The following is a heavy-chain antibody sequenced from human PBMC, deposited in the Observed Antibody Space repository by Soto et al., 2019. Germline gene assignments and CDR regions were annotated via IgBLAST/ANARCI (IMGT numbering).Heavy chain of an antibody. D-gene: IGHD3-3*01. Sequence: KPGGSLRLSCAASGFTFSSYSMNWVRQAPGKGLEWVSSISSSSYIYYADSVKGRFTISRDNAKNSLYLQMNGLRAEDTAVYYCARDDDDFWSGYYNSHFDYWGQGTLVTVSS. J-gene: IGHJ4*02. CDR1: GFTFSSYS. CDR3: ARDDDDFWSGYYNSHFDY. CDR2: ISSSSYI. V-gene: IGHV3-21*01.